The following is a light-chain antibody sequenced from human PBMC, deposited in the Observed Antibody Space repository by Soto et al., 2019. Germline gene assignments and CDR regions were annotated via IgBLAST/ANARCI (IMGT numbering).Light chain of an antibody. CDR1: QDISNR. V-gene: IGKV1-17*03. CDR3: QRHDTYPLP. J-gene: IGKJ4*01. CDR2: KAS. Sequence: IQMTQSPSALSSAVGDRVTITCRASQDISNRLGWFQQRPGKAPKLLIYKASSLESGVPSRFSGSRSGTEFTLTISSLQSDDFATSYCQRHDTYPLPFGGGTKV.